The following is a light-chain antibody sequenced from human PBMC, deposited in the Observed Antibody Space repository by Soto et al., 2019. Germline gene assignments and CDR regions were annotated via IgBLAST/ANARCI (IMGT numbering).Light chain of an antibody. V-gene: IGKV3-11*01. J-gene: IGKJ1*01. CDR3: QQRSNWT. Sequence: EIVLTQSPATLSLSPGEXATLSCRASQSVSSYLAWYQQKPGQAPRLLIYDASNRATGIPARFSGSGSGTDFTLTISSLEPEDFAVYYCQQRSNWTFGQGTKGDIK. CDR2: DAS. CDR1: QSVSSY.